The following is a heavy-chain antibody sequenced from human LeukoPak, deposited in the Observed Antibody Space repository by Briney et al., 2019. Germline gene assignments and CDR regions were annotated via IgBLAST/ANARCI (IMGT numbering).Heavy chain of an antibody. CDR3: ARWSGSAGYYYYYYMDV. Sequence: ASVKVSCKASGYTFTGYYMHWVRQAPGQGLEWMGWINPNSGGTNYAQKFQGRVTMTRDTSISTAYMELSRLRSDATAVYYCARWSGSAGYYYYYYMDVWGKGTTVTVSS. CDR2: INPNSGGT. D-gene: IGHD3-10*01. J-gene: IGHJ6*03. V-gene: IGHV1-2*02. CDR1: GYTFTGYY.